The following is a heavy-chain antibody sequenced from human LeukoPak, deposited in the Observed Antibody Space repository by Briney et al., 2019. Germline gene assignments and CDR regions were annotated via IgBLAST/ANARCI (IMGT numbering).Heavy chain of an antibody. V-gene: IGHV3-72*01. CDR2: TRNKANSYTT. CDR1: GFTFSDHY. Sequence: PGGSLRLSCAASGFTFSDHYMDLVRQAPGKGLEWVGRTRNKANSYTTEYAASVKGRFTISRDDSKNSLYLQMNSLKTEDTAVYYCARGHFSSGWHAFDIWGQGTLVTVSS. CDR3: ARGHFSSGWHAFDI. J-gene: IGHJ3*02. D-gene: IGHD6-19*01.